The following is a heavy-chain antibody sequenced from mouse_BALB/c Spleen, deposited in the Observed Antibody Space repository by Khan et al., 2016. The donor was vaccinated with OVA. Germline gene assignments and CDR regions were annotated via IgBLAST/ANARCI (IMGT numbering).Heavy chain of an antibody. CDR3: ARGVYGSRGAGCAY. CDR2: INPNNGHT. J-gene: IGHJ3*01. V-gene: IGHV1-18*01. D-gene: IGHD1-1*01. Sequence: VQLKQSGPELVKPGTSVKISCTASGYTFTDYTMDWVQQTHGKSLEWIGDINPNNGHTIYTQKFKGKATLTVDKSSSTAYMELRSLTSEDTAVDYWARGVYGSRGAGCAYWGQGTLVTVSA. CDR1: GYTFTDYT.